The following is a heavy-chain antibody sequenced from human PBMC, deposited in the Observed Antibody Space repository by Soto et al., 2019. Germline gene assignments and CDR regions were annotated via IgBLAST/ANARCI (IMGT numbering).Heavy chain of an antibody. CDR1: GYTFPSNY. Sequence: ASVKVSCKASGYTFPSNYMHWVRQAPGQGLEWMGIINPSGGSTSYAQKFQGRVTMTRDTSTSTVYMELSSLRSEDTAVYYCARQAAAYYFDYWGQGTLVTVS. V-gene: IGHV1-46*01. J-gene: IGHJ4*02. CDR2: INPSGGST. CDR3: ARQAAAYYFDY. D-gene: IGHD6-13*01.